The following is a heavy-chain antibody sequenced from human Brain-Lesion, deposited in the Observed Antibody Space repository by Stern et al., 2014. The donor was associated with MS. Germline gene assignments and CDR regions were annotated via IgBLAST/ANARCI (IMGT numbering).Heavy chain of an antibody. D-gene: IGHD2-15*01. CDR1: GGSVSSTSYA. V-gene: IGHV4-39*01. CDR2: IFYRGNT. Sequence: QVQLVQSGPGLVKPSETLSLTCTVAGGSVSSTSYAWAWIRPPPGKGLEWIGTIFYRGNTYYSPSLKSRLTISLDTPKNQFSLQLRSVTAADTAVYYCAGEEDIRYCSGGSCTGNWFDPWGQGTLVTVSS. J-gene: IGHJ5*02. CDR3: AGEEDIRYCSGGSCTGNWFDP.